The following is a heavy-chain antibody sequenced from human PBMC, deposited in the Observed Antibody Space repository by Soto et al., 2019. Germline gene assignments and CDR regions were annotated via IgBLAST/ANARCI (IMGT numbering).Heavy chain of an antibody. CDR3: ATPQNYGDYEKPLGY. V-gene: IGHV1-24*01. Sequence: ASVKVSCKVSGYTLTELSMHWVRQAPGKGLEWMGGFDPEDGETIYAQKFQGRVTITADKSTSTAYMELSSLRSEDTAVYYCATPQNYGDYEKPLGYWGQGTLVTVSS. CDR2: FDPEDGET. CDR1: GYTLTELS. D-gene: IGHD4-17*01. J-gene: IGHJ4*02.